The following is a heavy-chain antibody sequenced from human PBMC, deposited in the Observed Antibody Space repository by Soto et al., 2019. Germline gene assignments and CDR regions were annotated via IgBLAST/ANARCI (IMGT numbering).Heavy chain of an antibody. J-gene: IGHJ4*02. CDR1: GVTFSSYS. V-gene: IGHV5-51*01. Sequence: WESLTISCTSSGVTFSSYSLGWVRHMPGKGLQWMGNIFSSDSSAKYSPSFVGQVTISVDRSINTAYLQWSSLKASDTAIYYCGTWRGSSWFDYWGPGTLVTVSS. CDR2: IFSSDSSA. D-gene: IGHD2-2*01. CDR3: GTWRGSSWFDY.